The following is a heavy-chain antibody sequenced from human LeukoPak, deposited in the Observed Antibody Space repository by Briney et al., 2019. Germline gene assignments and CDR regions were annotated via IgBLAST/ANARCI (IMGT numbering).Heavy chain of an antibody. D-gene: IGHD2-2*01. CDR2: ISSSSSYI. CDR3: AKDSGYCSSTSCLGDFDY. CDR1: GFTFSYYW. J-gene: IGHJ4*02. V-gene: IGHV3-21*01. Sequence: PGGSLRLSCAASGFTFSYYWMSWVRQAPGKGLEWVSSISSSSSYIYYADSVKGRFTISRDNAKNSLYLQMNSLRAEDTAVYYCAKDSGYCSSTSCLGDFDYWGQGALVTVSS.